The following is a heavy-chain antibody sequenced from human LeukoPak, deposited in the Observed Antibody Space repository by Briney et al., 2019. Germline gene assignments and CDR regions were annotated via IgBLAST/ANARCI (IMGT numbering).Heavy chain of an antibody. D-gene: IGHD3-10*01. V-gene: IGHV3-48*03. CDR1: GFTFSSYE. Sequence: GGSLRLSCAASGFTFSSYEMNWVRQAPGKGLEWASYISSSGSTIYYADSVKGRFTISRDNAKNSLYLQMNSLRAEDTAVYYCARWSYYGSGNIDYWGQGTLVTVSS. J-gene: IGHJ4*02. CDR2: ISSSGSTI. CDR3: ARWSYYGSGNIDY.